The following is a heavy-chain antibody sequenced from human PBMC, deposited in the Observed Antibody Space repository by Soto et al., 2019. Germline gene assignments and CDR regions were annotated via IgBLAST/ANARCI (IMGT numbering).Heavy chain of an antibody. CDR3: AREGFGYCSGGSCYSEGWFDP. D-gene: IGHD2-15*01. CDR2: IIPIFGTA. V-gene: IGHV1-69*01. Sequence: QVQLVQSGAEVKKPGSSVKVSCKASGGTFSSYAISWVRQAPGQGLEWMGGIIPIFGTANYAQKFQGRVRITADESTSTAYMELSSLRSEDTAVYYCAREGFGYCSGGSCYSEGWFDPWGQGTLVTVSS. J-gene: IGHJ5*02. CDR1: GGTFSSYA.